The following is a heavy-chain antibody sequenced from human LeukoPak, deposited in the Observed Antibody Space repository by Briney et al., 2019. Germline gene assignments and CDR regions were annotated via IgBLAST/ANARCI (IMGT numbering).Heavy chain of an antibody. V-gene: IGHV3-23*01. D-gene: IGHD5-18*01. CDR1: GFTFTTYG. Sequence: GGSLRLSCSASGFTFTTYGMNWVRQAPGKGLEWVSGIGGSGTRTYYADSVKGRFTISRDNSKNTLSLQMNSLRAEDTAVYYCARTHTYGPDDYFDYWGQGTLVTVSS. CDR2: IGGSGTRT. CDR3: ARTHTYGPDDYFDY. J-gene: IGHJ4*02.